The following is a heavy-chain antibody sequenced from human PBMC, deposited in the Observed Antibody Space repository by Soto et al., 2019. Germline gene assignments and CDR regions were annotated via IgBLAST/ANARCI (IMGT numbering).Heavy chain of an antibody. J-gene: IGHJ6*02. CDR2: IWYDGSNK. CDR1: GFTFSSYG. CDR3: ARDLQWAKYSRGGEYGMDV. D-gene: IGHD6-19*01. Sequence: GGSLRLSCAASGFTFSSYGMHWVRQAPGKGLEWVAVIWYDGSNKYYADSVKGRFTISRDNSKNTLYLQMNSLRAEDTAVYYCARDLQWAKYSRGGEYGMDVWGQGTTVTVSS. V-gene: IGHV3-33*01.